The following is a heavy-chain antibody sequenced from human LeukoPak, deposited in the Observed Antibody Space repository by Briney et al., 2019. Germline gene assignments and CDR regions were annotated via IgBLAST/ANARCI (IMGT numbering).Heavy chain of an antibody. D-gene: IGHD3-10*01. J-gene: IGHJ5*02. CDR1: GGTFSSYA. Sequence: SVKVSCKASGGTFSSYAISWVRQAPGQGLEWMGGIIPIFGTANYAQKFQGRVTITTDESTSTAYMELSSLRAEDTAVYYCARDGAKYYYASHNWFDPWGQGTLVTVSS. CDR3: ARDGAKYYYASHNWFDP. V-gene: IGHV1-69*05. CDR2: IIPIFGTA.